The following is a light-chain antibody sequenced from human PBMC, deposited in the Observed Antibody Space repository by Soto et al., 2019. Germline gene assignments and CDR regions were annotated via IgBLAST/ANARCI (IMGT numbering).Light chain of an antibody. Sequence: IVMTQSPATLSVSPGERATLSCRASQSVSSNLAWYQQKPGQTPKLLIYGASTRATGIPARFSGSGSGTEFTLTLSILQAEDFAVYYCQQYNVWALTFGGGTKVEFK. CDR1: QSVSSN. CDR3: QQYNVWALT. J-gene: IGKJ4*01. CDR2: GAS. V-gene: IGKV3-15*01.